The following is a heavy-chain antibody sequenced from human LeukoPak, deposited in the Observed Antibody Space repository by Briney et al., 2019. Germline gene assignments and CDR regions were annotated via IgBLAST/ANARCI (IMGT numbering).Heavy chain of an antibody. CDR2: INHSGST. V-gene: IGHV4-34*01. Sequence: PSETLSLTCAVYGGSFSGYYWSWIRQPPGKGLEWIGEINHSGSTNYNPSLKSRVTISVDTSKNQFSLKLSSVTAADTAVYYCARVHDIVVVPAAIYGMDVWGQGTTVTVSS. D-gene: IGHD2-2*01. CDR3: ARVHDIVVVPAAIYGMDV. CDR1: GGSFSGYY. J-gene: IGHJ6*02.